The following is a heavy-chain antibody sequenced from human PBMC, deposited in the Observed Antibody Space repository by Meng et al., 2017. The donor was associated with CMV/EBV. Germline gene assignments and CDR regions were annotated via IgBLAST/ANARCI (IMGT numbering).Heavy chain of an antibody. V-gene: IGHV3-74*01. CDR2: INPDGSVI. D-gene: IGHD1-26*01. Sequence: LSCADSGFTLRNYWVHWVRQAPGKGLEWVSRINPDGSVINYAGSVRGRFYISRDNAKNTAYLQMNSLRPEDTAVYHCASDFAGGDDYWGQGTLVTVSS. J-gene: IGHJ4*02. CDR1: GFTLRNYW. CDR3: ASDFAGGDDY.